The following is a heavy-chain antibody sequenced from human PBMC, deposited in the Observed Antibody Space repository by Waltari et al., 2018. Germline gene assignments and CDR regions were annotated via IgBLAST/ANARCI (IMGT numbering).Heavy chain of an antibody. J-gene: IGHJ6*03. V-gene: IGHV4-38-2*01. CDR3: ARAVRCSGGSCESHYMDV. CDR1: GYSISRGYY. CDR2: LHHSGST. Sequence: QVQLQESGPGLVKPSATLSLTCAVSGYSISRGYYWVWLRQPPGKGLEWIGSLHHSGSTDYNPSLRSRVTISVDTSKNQFSLKLSSVTAADTAVHYCARAVRCSGGSCESHYMDVWGKGTTVTVSS. D-gene: IGHD2-15*01.